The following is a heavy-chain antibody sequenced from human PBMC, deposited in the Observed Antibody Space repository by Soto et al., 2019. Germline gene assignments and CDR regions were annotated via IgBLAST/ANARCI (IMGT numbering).Heavy chain of an antibody. CDR2: IYWDDDK. V-gene: IGHV2-5*02. CDR1: GFSLSTGVG. D-gene: IGHD3-10*01. J-gene: IGHJ4*02. CDR3: AHKSYYGSGSLDY. Sequence: QITLKESGPTLVKPTQTLTLTCTFSGFSLSTGVGVGWIRQPPGKALECLALIYWDDDKRYSSSLKSRLTITKDTYKNQVVLIMTNMDPADTATYYRAHKSYYGSGSLDYWGQGILVTVSS.